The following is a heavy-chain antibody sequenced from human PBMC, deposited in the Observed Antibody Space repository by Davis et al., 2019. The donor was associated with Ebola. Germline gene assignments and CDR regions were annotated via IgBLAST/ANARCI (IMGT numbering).Heavy chain of an antibody. CDR2: ISPEVYIT. CDR3: ARGVLSYDTTGPPPAF. J-gene: IGHJ4*02. Sequence: PGGSLRLSCAASGFTFSSYWMHWVRQAPGKGLVWVSRISPEVYITTDADSVKGRFTTSRDNAKNTVHLQMNSLRAEDTAVYYCARGVLSYDTTGPPPAFGGQGTLVTVSS. CDR1: GFTFSSYW. V-gene: IGHV3-74*01. D-gene: IGHD2-8*02.